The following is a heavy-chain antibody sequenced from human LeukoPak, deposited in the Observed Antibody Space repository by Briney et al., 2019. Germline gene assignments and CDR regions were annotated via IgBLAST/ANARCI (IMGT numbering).Heavy chain of an antibody. Sequence: ASVKVSCKASGYIFTSNGISWVRQAPGQGLEWMGWISAYNGNTNYAQKLQGRVTMTTDTSTSTAYMELRSLRSDDTAVYYCARASEDYYDRNDAFDIWGQGTMVTVSS. D-gene: IGHD3-22*01. CDR1: GYIFTSNG. CDR2: ISAYNGNT. V-gene: IGHV1-18*01. J-gene: IGHJ3*02. CDR3: ARASEDYYDRNDAFDI.